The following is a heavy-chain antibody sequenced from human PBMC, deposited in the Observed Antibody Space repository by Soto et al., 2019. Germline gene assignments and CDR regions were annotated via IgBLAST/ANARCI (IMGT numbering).Heavy chain of an antibody. D-gene: IGHD6-6*01. V-gene: IGHV3-30-3*01. CDR1: GFTFTSYS. CDR2: ISYDGSNK. CDR3: ARVGGTAARRQGLDF. J-gene: IGHJ4*02. Sequence: QVQLVESGGGVVQPGRSLRLSCAASGFTFTSYSMHWVRQAPGKGLEWEAVISYDGSNKYYADSVKGRFTTSRDNSKSTLFLRMNSPRLEDTALYYCARVGGTAARRQGLDFWGQGTLVTVSS.